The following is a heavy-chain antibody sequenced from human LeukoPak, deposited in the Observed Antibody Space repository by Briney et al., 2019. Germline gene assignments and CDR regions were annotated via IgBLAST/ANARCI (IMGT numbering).Heavy chain of an antibody. V-gene: IGHV1-18*01. D-gene: IGHD6-13*01. CDR2: ISAYNGNT. CDR1: GYTFTSHG. Sequence: GASVKVSCKASGYTFTSHGISWVRQAPGQGLEWMGWISAYNGNTNYAQKLQGRVTMTTDTSTSTAYMELRSLRSDDTAVYYCARDSRYSSSWYGINNWFDPWGQGTLVTVSS. J-gene: IGHJ5*02. CDR3: ARDSRYSSSWYGINNWFDP.